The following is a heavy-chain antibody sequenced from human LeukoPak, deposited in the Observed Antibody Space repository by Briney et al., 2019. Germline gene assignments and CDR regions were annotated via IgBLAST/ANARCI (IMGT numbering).Heavy chain of an antibody. CDR1: GGSISSSSYY. D-gene: IGHD3-22*01. V-gene: IGHV4-39*07. CDR3: ARGRPRIDSSGYYPHY. CDR2: IYYSGST. Sequence: SETLSLTCTVSGGSISSSSYYWGWIRQPPGKGLEWIGSIYYSGSTYYNPSLKSRVTISVDTSKNQFSLKLSSVTAADTAVYYCARGRPRIDSSGYYPHYWGQGTLATVSS. J-gene: IGHJ4*02.